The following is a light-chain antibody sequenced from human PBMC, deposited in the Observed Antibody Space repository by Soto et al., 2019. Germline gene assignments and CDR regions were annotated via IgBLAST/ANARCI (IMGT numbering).Light chain of an antibody. J-gene: IGLJ1*01. Sequence: SSELTQPLSVSVALGQTARISCGGNNIGSKNVHWYQQKPGQAPVLVIHRDSNRPSGIPERFSGSNSGNTATLTISRAQAGDEADYYCQVWDSSTGVFGTGTKLTVL. CDR1: NIGSKN. V-gene: IGLV3-9*01. CDR2: RDS. CDR3: QVWDSSTGV.